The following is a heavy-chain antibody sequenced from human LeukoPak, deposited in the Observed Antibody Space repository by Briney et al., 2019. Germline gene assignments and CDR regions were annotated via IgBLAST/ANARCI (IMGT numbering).Heavy chain of an antibody. CDR3: AKLPYYDFWSGPQPTDY. Sequence: GGSLRLSCAASGFTFSSYAMSWVRQAPGKGLEWVSAISGSGGSTYYADSVKGRFTISRDNSKNTLYLQMNSLRAEDTAVYYCAKLPYYDFWSGPQPTDYWAREPWSPSPQ. CDR1: GFTFSSYA. J-gene: IGHJ4*02. CDR2: ISGSGGST. D-gene: IGHD3-3*01. V-gene: IGHV3-23*01.